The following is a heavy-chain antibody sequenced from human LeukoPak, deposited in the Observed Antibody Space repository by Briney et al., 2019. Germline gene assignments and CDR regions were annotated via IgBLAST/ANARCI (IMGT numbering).Heavy chain of an antibody. V-gene: IGHV1-18*04. Sequence: EASVKVSCKASAYTFTGYYMHWVRQAPGQGLEWMGWISAYNGNTNYAQKLQGRVTMTTDTSTSTAYMELRSLRSDDTAVYYCARVYYDSSGYYYVPDAFDIWGQGTMVTVSS. J-gene: IGHJ3*02. CDR3: ARVYYDSSGYYYVPDAFDI. D-gene: IGHD3-22*01. CDR2: ISAYNGNT. CDR1: AYTFTGYY.